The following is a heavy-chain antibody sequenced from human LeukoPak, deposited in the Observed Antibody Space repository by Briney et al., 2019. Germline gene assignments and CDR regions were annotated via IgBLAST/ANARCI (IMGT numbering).Heavy chain of an antibody. V-gene: IGHV3-33*01. Sequence: SGGSLRLSCAASGFTFSSYGMHWVRQAPGKGLEWVAVIWYDGSNKYYADSVKGRFTISRDNSKNTLYPQMNSLRAEDTAVYYCARDSVLRYFDWFQIDYWGQGTLVTVSS. CDR1: GFTFSSYG. D-gene: IGHD3-9*01. CDR2: IWYDGSNK. CDR3: ARDSVLRYFDWFQIDY. J-gene: IGHJ4*02.